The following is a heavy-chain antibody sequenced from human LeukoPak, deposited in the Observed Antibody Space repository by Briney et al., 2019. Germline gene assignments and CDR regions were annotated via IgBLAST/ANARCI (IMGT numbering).Heavy chain of an antibody. V-gene: IGHV3-23*01. J-gene: IGHJ4*02. CDR3: ARVDSAWALHF. CDR2: ISGSGGST. Sequence: GGSLGLSCAASGFTFSSYAMSWVRQAPGKGLEWVSAISGSGGSTYYADSVKGRFTISRDNSKNTLYLQMNSLRAEDTAVYYCARVDSAWALHFWGQGTLVTVSS. D-gene: IGHD6-19*01. CDR1: GFTFSSYA.